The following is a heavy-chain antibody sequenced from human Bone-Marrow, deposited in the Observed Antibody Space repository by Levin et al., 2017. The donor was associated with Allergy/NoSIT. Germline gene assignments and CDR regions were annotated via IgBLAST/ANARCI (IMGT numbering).Heavy chain of an antibody. D-gene: IGHD1-1*01. CDR3: ARDKGGKYYFDY. CDR1: GGSISTEGYF. J-gene: IGHJ4*02. Sequence: SETLSLTCTVSGGSISTEGYFWGWIRQHPGKGLEWIGYIYHSGSAFHYNPSLKSRTTISVDTSKNQFSLKLSSVIAADSAVYYCARDKGGKYYFDYWGQGTLVTVSS. CDR2: IYHSGSA. V-gene: IGHV4-31*03.